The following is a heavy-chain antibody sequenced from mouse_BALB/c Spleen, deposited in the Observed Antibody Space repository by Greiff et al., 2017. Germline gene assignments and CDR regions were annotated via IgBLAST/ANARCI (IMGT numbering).Heavy chain of an antibody. CDR1: GYSITSGYY. D-gene: IGHD1-1*01. CDR3: ARFYYGSSYDYAMDY. CDR2: ISYDGSN. Sequence: ESGPGLVKPSQSLSLTCSVTGYSITSGYYWNWIRQFPGNKLEWMGYISYDGSNNYNPSLKNRISITRDTSKNQFFLKLNSVTTEDTATYYCARFYYGSSYDYAMDYWGQGTSVTVSS. J-gene: IGHJ4*01. V-gene: IGHV3-6*02.